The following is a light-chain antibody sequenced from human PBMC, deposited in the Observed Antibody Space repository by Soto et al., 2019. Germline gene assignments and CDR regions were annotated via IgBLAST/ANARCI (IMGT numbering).Light chain of an antibody. J-gene: IGKJ1*01. V-gene: IGKV3-20*01. CDR1: QSVSSSY. Sequence: IVLTQSPGTLSLSPGERATLSCRASQSVSSSYLAWYQQKPGQAPRLLIYGASSRATGIPDRFSGSGSGTDFTLAITRLEPEDSAGYYCQQYGSSQTFGQGTKVEIK. CDR2: GAS. CDR3: QQYGSSQT.